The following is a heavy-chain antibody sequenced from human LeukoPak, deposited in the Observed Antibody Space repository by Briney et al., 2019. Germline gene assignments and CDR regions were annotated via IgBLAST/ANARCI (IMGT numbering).Heavy chain of an antibody. CDR2: ISGSGGST. D-gene: IGHD4-17*01. V-gene: IGHV3-23*01. J-gene: IGHJ4*02. CDR3: AKVANGDPHFDY. Sequence: GGSLRLSCAASGFRFNNYWMSWVRQAPGKGLEWVSAISGSGGSTYYADSVKGRFTISRDNSKNTLYLQMNSLRAEDTAVYYCAKVANGDPHFDYWGQGTLVTVSS. CDR1: GFRFNNYW.